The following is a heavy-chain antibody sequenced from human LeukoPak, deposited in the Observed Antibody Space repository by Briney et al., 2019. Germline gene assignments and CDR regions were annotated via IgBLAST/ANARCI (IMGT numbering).Heavy chain of an antibody. CDR3: AKSRSDSSGFDY. V-gene: IGHV3-9*01. Sequence: GRSLRLSCAASGFTFDDYAMHWVRQAPGKGLEWVSGISWNSGSIGYADSVKGRFTISRDNAKNSLYLQINSLRAEDTALYYCAKSRSDSSGFDYWGQGTLVTVSS. CDR1: GFTFDDYA. D-gene: IGHD6-19*01. CDR2: ISWNSGSI. J-gene: IGHJ4*02.